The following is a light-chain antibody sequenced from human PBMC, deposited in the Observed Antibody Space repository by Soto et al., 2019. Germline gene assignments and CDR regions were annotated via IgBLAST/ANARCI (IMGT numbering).Light chain of an antibody. CDR3: QQYGSSSFT. J-gene: IGKJ3*01. CDR1: QSVSSSY. V-gene: IGKV3-20*01. CDR2: GAS. Sequence: EIVLTQSPGTLSLSPGERATLSCRASQSVSSSYLAWYQQKPGQAPRLLIYGASSRATGIPDRFSGSGSGTAFTLTISRLEPEDFSVYYCQQYGSSSFTFGPGTKVYIK.